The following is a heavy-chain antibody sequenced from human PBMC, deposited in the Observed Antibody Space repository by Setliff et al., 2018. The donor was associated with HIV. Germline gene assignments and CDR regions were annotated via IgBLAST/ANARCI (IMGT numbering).Heavy chain of an antibody. CDR1: GFNFSTYA. CDR2: ISAGGGST. Sequence: PGGSLRLSCAVSGFNFSTYAMSWVRQAPGKGLEWVSPISAGGGSTYYADSVKGRFTISRDNSKNTLYLQMSSLRTEDTAVYFCARDPAFGAFDIWSQGTMVTVSS. V-gene: IGHV3-23*01. CDR3: ARDPAFGAFDI. J-gene: IGHJ3*02. D-gene: IGHD3-10*01.